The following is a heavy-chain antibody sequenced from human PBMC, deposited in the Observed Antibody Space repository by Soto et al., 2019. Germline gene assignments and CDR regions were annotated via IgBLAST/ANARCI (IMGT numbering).Heavy chain of an antibody. D-gene: IGHD3-22*01. CDR1: GDSITRSNFY. J-gene: IGHJ5*02. Sequence: PSETLSRTCTVSGDSITRSNFYWGWIRQPPGKGLEWLGSIFYSGSTFYNPALKSRVTFSVDTSKNHFSLKLSSVTAADTAVYYCARHKTTMLTVVSAFDPWGQGTRVTVSS. V-gene: IGHV4-39*02. CDR3: ARHKTTMLTVVSAFDP. CDR2: IFYSGST.